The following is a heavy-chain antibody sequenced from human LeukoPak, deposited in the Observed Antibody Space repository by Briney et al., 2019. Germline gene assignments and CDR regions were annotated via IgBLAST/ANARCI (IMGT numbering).Heavy chain of an antibody. V-gene: IGHV4-59*01. D-gene: IGHD2-21*02. CDR1: GGSINSYF. J-gene: IGHJ3*02. CDR3: ARGCGGDCSSGSEHDAFDI. CDR2: IYYSGST. Sequence: SGTLSLTCTVSGGSINSYFWSWIRQPPGKGLEWIGYIYYSGSTNYNPSLKSRVTISVDTSKNQFSLKLSSVTAADTAVFYCARGCGGDCSSGSEHDAFDIWGQGTMVTVSS.